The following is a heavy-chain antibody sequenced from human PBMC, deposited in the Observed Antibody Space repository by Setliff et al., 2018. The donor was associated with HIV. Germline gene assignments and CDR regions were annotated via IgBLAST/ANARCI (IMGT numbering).Heavy chain of an antibody. Sequence: PGGSLRLSCAASGFTFSAYAMTWVRRAPGKGLEWVSATTSNGRTTDYAESVRGRFTLSRDNSKNTLYLQMNSLRAEDTAVYYCAKDIVVVIGPPFQHWGQGTLVTVSS. J-gene: IGHJ1*01. CDR3: AKDIVVVIGPPFQH. D-gene: IGHD3-22*01. CDR1: GFTFSAYA. CDR2: TTSNGRTT. V-gene: IGHV3-23*01.